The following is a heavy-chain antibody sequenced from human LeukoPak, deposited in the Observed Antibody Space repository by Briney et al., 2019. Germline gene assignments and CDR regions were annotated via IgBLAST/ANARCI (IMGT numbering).Heavy chain of an antibody. CDR3: AKSRNPYYDSSGYSWFDP. V-gene: IGHV3-23*01. CDR1: GFTFSSYA. CDR2: ISDSGGST. D-gene: IGHD3-22*01. J-gene: IGHJ5*02. Sequence: GGSLRLSCAASGFTFSSYAMSWVRQAPGKGLERVSVISDSGGSTYYTDSVKGRFTISRDNSKNTLYLQMNSLRAEDTAVYYCAKSRNPYYDSSGYSWFDPWGQGTLVTVSS.